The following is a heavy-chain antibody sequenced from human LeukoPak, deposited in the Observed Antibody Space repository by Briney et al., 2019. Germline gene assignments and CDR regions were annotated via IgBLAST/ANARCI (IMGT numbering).Heavy chain of an antibody. J-gene: IGHJ4*02. CDR2: LYNTRNT. D-gene: IGHD4-23*01. CDR1: GASISSYY. V-gene: IGHV4-59*01. Sequence: SETLSLTCTVSGASISSYYWSWIRQPPGKGLEWIGYLYNTRNTYYNPSFKSRVTISVDTSKNQFSLKVSSVTAADTAVYYCAREKNGNEPFDYWGQGTLVTVSS. CDR3: AREKNGNEPFDY.